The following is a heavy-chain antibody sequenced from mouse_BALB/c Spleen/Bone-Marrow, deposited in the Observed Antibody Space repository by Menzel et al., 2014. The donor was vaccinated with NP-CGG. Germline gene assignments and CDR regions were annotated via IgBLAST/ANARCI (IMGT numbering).Heavy chain of an antibody. CDR1: GYTFTNYW. CDR3: AREEYGNYDRFIDY. Sequence: VQLQQSGAELVRPGTSVKISCKASGYTFTNYWLSWVKQRPGHGLEWIGDIYPGGGYTNFNERFKGKATLTADTSSSTAYMQLSSLTSEDPAVYFCAREEYGNYDRFIDYWGQGTTPTVSS. V-gene: IGHV1-63*02. D-gene: IGHD2-10*02. J-gene: IGHJ2*01. CDR2: IYPGGGYT.